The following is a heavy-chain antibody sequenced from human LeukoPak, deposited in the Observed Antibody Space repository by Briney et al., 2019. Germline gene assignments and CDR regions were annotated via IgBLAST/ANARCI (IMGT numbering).Heavy chain of an antibody. D-gene: IGHD5-24*01. Sequence: ASVKVSCKASGYRFDTFGISWVRQAPGQGLEWMGWVSGHDGSTQYTQKFQERVTMTKEKSRSTAYLELRALRSDDTAVYYCAKTRAHNLDVWGQGTTVIVSS. V-gene: IGHV1-18*01. J-gene: IGHJ6*02. CDR3: AKTRAHNLDV. CDR2: VSGHDGST. CDR1: GYRFDTFG.